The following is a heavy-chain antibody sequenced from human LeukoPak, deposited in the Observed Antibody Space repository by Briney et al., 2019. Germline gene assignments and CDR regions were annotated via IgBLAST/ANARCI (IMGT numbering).Heavy chain of an antibody. CDR3: ASANPYSSSWYTSHYYYYYGMDV. J-gene: IGHJ6*02. CDR2: IYYSGST. D-gene: IGHD6-13*01. Sequence: PSETLSLTCTVSGGSISSSSYYWGWIRQPPGKGLEWTGSIYYSGSTYYNPSLKSRVAISVDTSKNQFSLKLSSVTAADTAVYYCASANPYSSSWYTSHYYYYYGMDVWGQGTTVTVSS. V-gene: IGHV4-39*01. CDR1: GGSISSSSYY.